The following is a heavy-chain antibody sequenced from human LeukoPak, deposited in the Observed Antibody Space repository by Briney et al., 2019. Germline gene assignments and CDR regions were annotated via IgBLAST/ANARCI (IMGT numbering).Heavy chain of an antibody. Sequence: SETLSLTCSVSGGSISSFYWSWIRQPPGKGLEWIGEINHSGSTNYNPSLKSRVTISVDTSKNQFSLKLSSVTAADTAVYYCARGTADILTGYYYGMDVWGQGTTVTVSS. D-gene: IGHD3-9*01. V-gene: IGHV4-34*01. CDR1: GGSISSFY. CDR2: INHSGST. J-gene: IGHJ6*02. CDR3: ARGTADILTGYYYGMDV.